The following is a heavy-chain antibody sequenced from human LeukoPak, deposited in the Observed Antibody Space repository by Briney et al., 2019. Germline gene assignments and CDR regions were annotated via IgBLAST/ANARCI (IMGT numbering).Heavy chain of an antibody. Sequence: SETLSLTCTVSGGSISSYYWSWIRQPPGKGLEWIGYIYYSGSTNYNPSLKSQVTISVDTSKNQFSLKLSSVTAADTAVYYCAREGYCSGGSCSDAFDIWGQGTMVTVSS. CDR2: IYYSGST. J-gene: IGHJ3*02. CDR3: AREGYCSGGSCSDAFDI. CDR1: GGSISSYY. D-gene: IGHD2-15*01. V-gene: IGHV4-59*01.